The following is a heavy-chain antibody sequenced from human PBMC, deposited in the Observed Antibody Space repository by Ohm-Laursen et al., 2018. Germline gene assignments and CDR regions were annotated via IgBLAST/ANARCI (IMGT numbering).Heavy chain of an antibody. CDR3: AREGPRTVCYYGSGSSDYYYYGLDV. J-gene: IGHJ6*02. Sequence: SLRLSCSASVFTVSDYCMNWVRQAPGKGLEWVSSISSSSGYIYYADSMKGRFTISRDNAKNSLHLHMNSLRAEDTTVYYCAREGPRTVCYYGSGSSDYYYYGLDVWGQGTTVTVSS. CDR2: ISSSSGYI. CDR1: VFTVSDYC. D-gene: IGHD3-10*01. V-gene: IGHV3-21*01.